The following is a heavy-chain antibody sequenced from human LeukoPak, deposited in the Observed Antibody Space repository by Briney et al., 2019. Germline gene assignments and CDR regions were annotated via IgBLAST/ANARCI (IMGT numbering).Heavy chain of an antibody. V-gene: IGHV3-74*01. CDR1: GFTFSSYW. Sequence: GGSLRLSCAASGFTFSSYWMHWVRQAAGEGLVCVSCIKSDGSYTDYADSVKGLFTISRDNAKNTVYLQMSSLRVEDTAVYYCARDDDSYGIDYWGQGTLVTVSS. CDR3: ARDDDSYGIDY. D-gene: IGHD5-18*01. J-gene: IGHJ4*02. CDR2: IKSDGSYT.